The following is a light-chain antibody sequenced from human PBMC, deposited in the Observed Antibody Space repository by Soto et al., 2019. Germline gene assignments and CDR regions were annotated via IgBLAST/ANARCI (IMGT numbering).Light chain of an antibody. Sequence: EIVLTQSPGTLSLSPGERATLSCRASQSVSSSYLAWYQQKPGQAPRLLIYGASSRATGIPDRFTGSGSGTDFTLTISRLEPEDVAVYYCQQDGTCLVSFGPGTKVDIK. CDR1: QSVSSSY. J-gene: IGKJ3*01. CDR2: GAS. V-gene: IGKV3-20*01. CDR3: QQDGTCLVS.